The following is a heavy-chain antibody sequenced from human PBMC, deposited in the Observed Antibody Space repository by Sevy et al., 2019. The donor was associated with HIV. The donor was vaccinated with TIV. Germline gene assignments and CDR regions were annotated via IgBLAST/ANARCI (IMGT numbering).Heavy chain of an antibody. J-gene: IGHJ3*02. CDR1: GFTFSSYA. Sequence: GGSLRLSCAASGFTFSSYAMSWVRQAPGKGLEWVSAISGGGGSTFYEDSVKGRFTISRDNSKNTLYLQMNSLRAEDTAVYYCAKESREGYNFIGPGAFDIWGQGTMVTVSS. V-gene: IGHV3-23*01. CDR2: ISGGGGST. D-gene: IGHD5-12*01. CDR3: AKESREGYNFIGPGAFDI.